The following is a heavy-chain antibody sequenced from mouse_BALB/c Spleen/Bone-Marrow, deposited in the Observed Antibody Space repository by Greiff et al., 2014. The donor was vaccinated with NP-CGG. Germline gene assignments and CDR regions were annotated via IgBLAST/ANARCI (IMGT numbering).Heavy chain of an antibody. CDR3: ARDDYYAMDY. CDR1: GFTFTDYY. J-gene: IGHJ4*01. Sequence: EVHLVESGGGLVQPGGSLRLSCATSGFTFTDYYMSWVRQPPGKALEWLGFIRNKANGYTTEYSASVKGRFTISRDTSQSILYLQMNTLRAEDSATYYCARDDYYAMDYWGQGTSVTVSS. CDR2: IRNKANGYTT. V-gene: IGHV7-3*02.